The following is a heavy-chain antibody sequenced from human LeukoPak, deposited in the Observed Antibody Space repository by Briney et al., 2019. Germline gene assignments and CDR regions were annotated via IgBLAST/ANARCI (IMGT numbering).Heavy chain of an antibody. CDR1: GFKFDNFG. J-gene: IGHJ6*03. CDR2: INWNGGNT. CDR3: TSAYCGGDCSAYYYYYYMDV. Sequence: GGSLTLSCEASGFKFDNFGMSWVRQAPGKRLEWVSGINWNGGNTDYADSVKGRFTISRDNAKNSLYLQMNSLKTEDTAVYYCTSAYCGGDCSAYYYYYYMDVWGKGTTVTVSS. V-gene: IGHV3-20*04. D-gene: IGHD2-21*02.